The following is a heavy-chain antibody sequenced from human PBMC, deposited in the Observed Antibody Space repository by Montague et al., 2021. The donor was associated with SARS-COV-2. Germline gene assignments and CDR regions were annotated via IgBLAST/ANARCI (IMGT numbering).Heavy chain of an antibody. D-gene: IGHD3-22*01. Sequence: SETLSLTCTVSGGPISSSSHYWGWLRQPPGRGLQWIGSISYTGSTYYNPSLRSRVTISRDTSKNQFSLKLSSVTAADTAVYYRARQYYYDNNGFPAYDYWGRGTLGTGSS. CDR2: ISYTGST. J-gene: IGHJ4*02. V-gene: IGHV4-39*01. CDR1: GGPISSSSHY. CDR3: ARQYYYDNNGFPAYDY.